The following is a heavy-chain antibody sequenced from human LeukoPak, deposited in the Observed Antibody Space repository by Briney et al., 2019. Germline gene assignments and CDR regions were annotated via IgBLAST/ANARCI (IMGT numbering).Heavy chain of an antibody. J-gene: IGHJ3*02. Sequence: SETLSLTCTVSGGSISSYYWSWIRQPPGKGLEWIGEINHSGSTNYNPSLKSRVTISVDTSKNQFSLKLSSVTAADTAVYYCARGRGWLQFRGAFDIWGQGTMVTVSS. CDR1: GGSISSYY. V-gene: IGHV4-34*01. CDR3: ARGRGWLQFRGAFDI. CDR2: INHSGST. D-gene: IGHD5-24*01.